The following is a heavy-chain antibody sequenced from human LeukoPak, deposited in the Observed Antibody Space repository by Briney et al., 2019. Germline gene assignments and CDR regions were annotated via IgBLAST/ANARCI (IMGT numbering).Heavy chain of an antibody. V-gene: IGHV3-66*02. D-gene: IGHD1-1*01. CDR2: IYSGGST. J-gene: IGHJ4*02. CDR3: ARGYSLYFDY. Sequence: PGGSLRLSCAASGFTVSSNYMSWVRQAPGKGLEWVSVIYSGGSTYYADSAKGRFTISRDNFKSTLYLQMNSLRAEDTAVYYCARGYSLYFDYWGQGTLVTVYS. CDR1: GFTVSSNY.